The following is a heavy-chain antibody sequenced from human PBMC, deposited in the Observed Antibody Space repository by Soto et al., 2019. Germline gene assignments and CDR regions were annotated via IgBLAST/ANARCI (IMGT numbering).Heavy chain of an antibody. D-gene: IGHD2-21*02. V-gene: IGHV3-23*01. CDR3: AKAARDCGGDCYSSYFDS. CDR2: ITGNAANT. CDR1: RFTFGGYA. Sequence: GGSLGLSCSASRFTFGGYAMSWVRQAPGKGLEWVSGITGNAANTVYADSVKGRFTISRDNSKNALYLQLNSLRAEDTAVYFCAKAARDCGGDCYSSYFDSWGQGALVTVSS. J-gene: IGHJ4*02.